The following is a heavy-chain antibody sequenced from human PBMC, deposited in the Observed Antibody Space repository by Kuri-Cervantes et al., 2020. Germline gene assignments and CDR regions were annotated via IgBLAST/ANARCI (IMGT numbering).Heavy chain of an antibody. D-gene: IGHD3-22*01. Sequence: SETLSLTCTVSGGSISSYYWSWIRQPPGKGLEWIGYIYYSGSTNYNPSLKSRVTISVDTSKNQFSLKLSSVTAADTAVYYCASEYYHDSSGYYLGQGTLVTVSS. J-gene: IGHJ4*02. CDR1: GGSISSYY. CDR3: ASEYYHDSSGYY. V-gene: IGHV4-59*01. CDR2: IYYSGST.